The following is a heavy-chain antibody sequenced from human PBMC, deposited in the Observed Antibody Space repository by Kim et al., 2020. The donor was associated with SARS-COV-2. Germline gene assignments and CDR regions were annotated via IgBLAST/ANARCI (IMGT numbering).Heavy chain of an antibody. V-gene: IGHV4-59*01. J-gene: IGHJ5*02. CDR2: IYYSGST. D-gene: IGHD6-6*01. Sequence: SETLSLTCTVSGGSISSYYWSWIRQPPGKGLEWIGYIYYSGSTNYNPSLKSLVTISVNTSKNQFSLKLSSVTAADTAVYYCARTGLDLWSIAARFWFAPWGQGTLVTVCS. CDR3: ARTGLDLWSIAARFWFAP. CDR1: GGSISSYY.